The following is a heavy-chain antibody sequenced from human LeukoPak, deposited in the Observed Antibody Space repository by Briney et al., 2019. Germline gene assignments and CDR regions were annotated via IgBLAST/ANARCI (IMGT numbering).Heavy chain of an antibody. CDR2: IKQDESEK. J-gene: IGHJ4*02. CDR3: ARGGVEFDY. V-gene: IGHV3-7*03. CDR1: GFTFSSYW. Sequence: GGSLRLSCAASGFTFSSYWMSWVRQAPGEGLEWVAVIKQDESEKFYVDSVKGRFTISRDNAKNSLYLQMNSLRAEDTAVYYCARGGVEFDYWGQGTLVTVSS.